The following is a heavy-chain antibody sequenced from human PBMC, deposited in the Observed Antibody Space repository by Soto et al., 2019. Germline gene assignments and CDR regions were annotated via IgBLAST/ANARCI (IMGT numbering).Heavy chain of an antibody. J-gene: IGHJ4*02. CDR2: INSDGSST. CDR1: GFTFNNCW. Sequence: PXXSLRLSFAASGFTFNNCWMHWVLQAPGKGLVWVSRINSDGSSTTYADSVKGRFTISRDNAKNTLLLQMNSLRAEDTAVYYCARESLRSSGYYYFDYWGQGTLVTVSS. D-gene: IGHD6-19*01. CDR3: ARESLRSSGYYYFDY. V-gene: IGHV3-74*01.